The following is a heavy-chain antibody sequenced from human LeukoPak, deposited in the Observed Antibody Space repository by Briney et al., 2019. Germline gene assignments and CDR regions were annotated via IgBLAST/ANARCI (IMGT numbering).Heavy chain of an antibody. CDR3: AVSSSSDFDY. J-gene: IGHJ4*02. Sequence: AASVRVSFKASGYTFTIYSISWVRQAPGQGGERMGWISAYNGNTNYAQKLQRRVTMTTHTSTSTAYMELRSLRSDDTAVYYCAVSSSSDFDYWGQGTLVTVSS. D-gene: IGHD6-6*01. CDR2: ISAYNGNT. CDR1: GYTFTIYS. V-gene: IGHV1-18*01.